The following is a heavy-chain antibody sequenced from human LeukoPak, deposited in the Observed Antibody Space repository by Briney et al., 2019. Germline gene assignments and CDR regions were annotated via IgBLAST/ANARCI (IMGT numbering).Heavy chain of an antibody. D-gene: IGHD6-19*01. J-gene: IGHJ4*02. CDR2: ISSRGTYK. CDR3: ARDPTASGWFGYFDY. CDR1: GFSFSSYS. V-gene: IGHV3-21*01. Sequence: GGSLRLSCAASGFSFSSYSLNWVRQAPGKGLEWVSSISSRGTYKNSADSLKGRFTISRDNSKNTLYLQMNSLRAEDTAVYYCARDPTASGWFGYFDYWGQGTLVTVSS.